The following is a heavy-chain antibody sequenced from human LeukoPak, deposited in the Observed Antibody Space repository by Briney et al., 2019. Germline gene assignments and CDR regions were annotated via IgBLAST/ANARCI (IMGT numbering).Heavy chain of an antibody. CDR2: INHSGST. D-gene: IGHD3-22*01. CDR1: GGSFSGYY. V-gene: IGHV4-34*01. CDR3: ASLFYDSSGYYYDWYFDL. J-gene: IGHJ2*01. Sequence: SETLSLTCAVYGGSFSGYYWSWIRQPPGQGLEWIGEINHSGSTNYNPSLKSRVTISVDTSKNQFSLKLSSVTAADTAVYYCASLFYDSSGYYYDWYFDLWGRGTLVTVSS.